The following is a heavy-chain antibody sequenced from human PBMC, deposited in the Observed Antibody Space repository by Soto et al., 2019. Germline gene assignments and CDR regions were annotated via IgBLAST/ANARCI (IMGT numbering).Heavy chain of an antibody. CDR2: IWYDGSNK. J-gene: IGHJ4*02. CDR3: ARDLYPFPYYDSSGYWDY. CDR1: GFTFSSYG. D-gene: IGHD3-22*01. V-gene: IGHV3-33*01. Sequence: GGSLRLSCAASGFTFSSYGMHWVRQAPGKGLEWVAVIWYDGSNKYYADSVKGRFTISRDNSKNTLYLQMNSLRAEDTAVYYCARDLYPFPYYDSSGYWDYWGQGTLVTVSS.